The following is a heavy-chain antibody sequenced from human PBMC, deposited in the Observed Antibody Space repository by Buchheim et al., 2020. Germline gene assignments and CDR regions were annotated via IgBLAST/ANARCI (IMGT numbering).Heavy chain of an antibody. Sequence: QVQLQQWGAGLLKPSETLSLTCAVYGGSFSGYYWSWIRQPPGKGLEWIGEINHSGSTNYNPSLKSRVTISVDTPQNQFSLKLSSVTAADTAVYYCASSGDIQLWPPYYFDYWGQGTL. J-gene: IGHJ4*02. D-gene: IGHD5-18*01. CDR3: ASSGDIQLWPPYYFDY. V-gene: IGHV4-34*01. CDR1: GGSFSGYY. CDR2: INHSGST.